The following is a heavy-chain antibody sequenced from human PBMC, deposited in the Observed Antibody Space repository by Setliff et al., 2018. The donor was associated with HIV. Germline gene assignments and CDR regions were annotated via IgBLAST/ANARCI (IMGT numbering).Heavy chain of an antibody. D-gene: IGHD2-15*01. Sequence: PSETLSLTCTVSGGSICTYYWSWIRQPPGKGLEWIGYIFYSVNTNYNPPLKGRVTISVDTSKNQFSLKLSSVPAADTAVYYCARLAREEYCRGRTCYPNWFDPWGPGTLVTVSS. CDR2: IFYSVNT. CDR1: GGSICTYY. J-gene: IGHJ5*02. V-gene: IGHV4-59*08. CDR3: ARLAREEYCRGRTCYPNWFDP.